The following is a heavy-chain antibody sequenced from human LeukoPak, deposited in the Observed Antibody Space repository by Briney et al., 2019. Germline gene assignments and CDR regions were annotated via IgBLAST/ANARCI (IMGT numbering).Heavy chain of an antibody. CDR2: INAGNGNT. CDR3: ARDRSAGAGTGLMFTVGHFDY. D-gene: IGHD6-13*01. CDR1: GYTFTSYA. V-gene: IGHV1-3*01. J-gene: IGHJ4*02. Sequence: ASVKVSCKASGYTFTSYAMHWVRQAPGQRLEWMGWINAGNGNTKYSQKFQGRVTITRDTSASTAYMELHSLRSEDTAVYYCARDRSAGAGTGLMFTVGHFDYWGQGTLLTVSS.